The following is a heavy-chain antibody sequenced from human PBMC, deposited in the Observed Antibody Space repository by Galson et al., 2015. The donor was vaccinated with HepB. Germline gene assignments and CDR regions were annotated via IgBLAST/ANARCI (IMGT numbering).Heavy chain of an antibody. CDR1: GDSVSSNSAA. V-gene: IGHV6-1*01. J-gene: IGHJ4*02. Sequence: CAISGDSVSSNSAAWNWIRQSPSRGLEWLGRTYYRSKWYNDYAASVKGRFTISRDDSKNTAYLQMNSLKTEDTAVYYCTRPWDTAMVTSGDYWGQGTLVTVSS. CDR3: TRPWDTAMVTSGDY. D-gene: IGHD5-18*01. CDR2: TYYRSKWYN.